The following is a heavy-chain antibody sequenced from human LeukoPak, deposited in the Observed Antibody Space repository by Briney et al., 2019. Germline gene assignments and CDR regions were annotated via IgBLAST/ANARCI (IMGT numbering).Heavy chain of an antibody. J-gene: IGHJ4*02. CDR3: ARGAIVGATPYYFDY. Sequence: ASVKVSCKASGGTFSSYAISWVRQAPGQGLEWMGRIIPIFGTANYAQKFQGRVTITTDESTSTAYMELSSLRSEDTAVYHCARGAIVGATPYYFDYWGQGTLVTVSS. D-gene: IGHD1-26*01. CDR2: IIPIFGTA. V-gene: IGHV1-69*05. CDR1: GGTFSSYA.